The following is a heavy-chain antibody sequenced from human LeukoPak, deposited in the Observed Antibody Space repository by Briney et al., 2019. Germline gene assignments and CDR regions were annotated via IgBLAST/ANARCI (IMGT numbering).Heavy chain of an antibody. Sequence: GGSLRLSCAASGFTLSSYAMHWVRQAPGKGLEYVSAISSNGGSTYYANSVKGRFTISRDNAKNTVYLQMNSLRAEDTAVYYCARAGRGLRYFDWLTHDYWGQGTLVTVSS. J-gene: IGHJ4*02. V-gene: IGHV3-64*01. CDR3: ARAGRGLRYFDWLTHDY. CDR1: GFTLSSYA. D-gene: IGHD3-9*01. CDR2: ISSNGGST.